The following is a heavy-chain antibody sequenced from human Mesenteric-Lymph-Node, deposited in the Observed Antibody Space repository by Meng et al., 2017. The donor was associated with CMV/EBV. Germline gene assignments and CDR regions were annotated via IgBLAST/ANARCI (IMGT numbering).Heavy chain of an antibody. CDR1: GYTFATYY. CDR2: INPYNGNT. D-gene: IGHD2-2*01. J-gene: IGHJ6*02. CDR3: ARRGYCSSNSCPDYYYAMDV. Sequence: ASVKVSCKASGYTFATYYIHWVRQAPGQGLEWMGWINPYNGNTNYAQKLQGRVTMTTDTSTRTAYMELRSLRSDDTAVYYCARRGYCSSNSCPDYYYAMDVWGQGTTVTVS. V-gene: IGHV1-18*04.